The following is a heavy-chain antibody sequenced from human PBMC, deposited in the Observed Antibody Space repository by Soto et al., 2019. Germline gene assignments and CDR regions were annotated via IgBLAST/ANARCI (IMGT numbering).Heavy chain of an antibody. CDR3: AKAVGSGYYSYYYYGMDV. J-gene: IGHJ6*02. Sequence: PGGSLRLSCAASGFTFSSYAMSWVRQAPGKGLEWVSAISGSGGSTYYADSVKGRFTISRDNSKNTLYLQMNSLRAEETAVYYCAKAVGSGYYSYYYYGMDVWGQGTTGTVSS. V-gene: IGHV3-23*01. CDR2: ISGSGGST. D-gene: IGHD3-22*01. CDR1: GFTFSSYA.